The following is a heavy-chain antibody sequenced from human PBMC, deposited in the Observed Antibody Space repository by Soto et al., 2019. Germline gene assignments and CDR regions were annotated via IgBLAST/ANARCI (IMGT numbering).Heavy chain of an antibody. Sequence: EVQLLESGGGLVQPGGSRRLSCAASELTFSNYPMIWFRKAPGKGLGGVSVISYGGGTPYYADSVKGRFTISRDNSKNTLYLQINSLRAEDTAVYYCAKNPGYYYDSTGYHFDYWGQGTLVTVSS. V-gene: IGHV3-23*01. D-gene: IGHD3-22*01. CDR3: AKNPGYYYDSTGYHFDY. CDR1: ELTFSNYP. J-gene: IGHJ4*02. CDR2: ISYGGGTP.